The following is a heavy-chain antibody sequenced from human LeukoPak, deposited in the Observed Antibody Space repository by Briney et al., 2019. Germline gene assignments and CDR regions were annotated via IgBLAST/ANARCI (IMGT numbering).Heavy chain of an antibody. CDR2: INPSSGGT. D-gene: IGHD3-10*01. V-gene: IGHV1-2*02. Sequence: ASVRVSCKASGYNFNVYYINWVRQAPGQGLEWMGWINPSSGGTYYAQSFKGRVTMTRDTSVNTAYMELNSLTSDDTAVYFCARGLRGSSAFEIWGQGTMVTVSS. CDR1: GYNFNVYY. CDR3: ARGLRGSSAFEI. J-gene: IGHJ3*02.